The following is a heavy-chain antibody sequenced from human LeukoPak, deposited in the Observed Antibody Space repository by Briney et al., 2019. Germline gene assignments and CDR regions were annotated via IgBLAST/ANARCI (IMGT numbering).Heavy chain of an antibody. CDR1: GFIFSGSA. J-gene: IGHJ4*02. Sequence: PGGSLKLSCAGSGFIFSGSAIHWVRQASGKGLEWVGRIRSKANSYTTTYDASLKGMFSISRDDSKNTAYLQIYSLKTEDTAMFYCSRTPDFYDASAYYLDYWGQGILVIVSS. CDR3: SRTPDFYDASAYYLDY. V-gene: IGHV3-73*01. CDR2: IRSKANSYTT. D-gene: IGHD3-22*01.